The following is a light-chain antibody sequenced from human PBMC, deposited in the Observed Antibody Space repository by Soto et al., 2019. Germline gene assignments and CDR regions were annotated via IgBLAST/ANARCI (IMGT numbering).Light chain of an antibody. CDR2: GAS. V-gene: IGKV3-20*01. Sequence: EIVLTQSPGTLSLSPGERATFSCRASQSVSSRFLAWYQQKPGQAPRLLIYGASSRATGIPDRFSGSGSGTDLTLTIRRLEPEDFAVYYCHYYDDSPPFPFGPGTKLDIK. J-gene: IGKJ3*01. CDR3: HYYDDSPPFP. CDR1: QSVSSRF.